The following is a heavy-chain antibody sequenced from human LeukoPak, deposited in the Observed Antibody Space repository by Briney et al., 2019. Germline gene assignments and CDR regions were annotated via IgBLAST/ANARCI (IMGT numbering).Heavy chain of an antibody. CDR1: GFTFDKYA. D-gene: IGHD2-15*01. J-gene: IGHJ4*02. CDR3: ASRDPCSGDICYGLRY. Sequence: GGSLRLSCAASGFTFDKYAIHWVRQAPGKGLERVSVVGASGNAQYTDPVKGRFTISRDNSKNTVSLQMNNLRAEDTAIYYCASRDPCSGDICYGLRYWGQGTLVTVST. V-gene: IGHV3-23*01. CDR2: VGASGNA.